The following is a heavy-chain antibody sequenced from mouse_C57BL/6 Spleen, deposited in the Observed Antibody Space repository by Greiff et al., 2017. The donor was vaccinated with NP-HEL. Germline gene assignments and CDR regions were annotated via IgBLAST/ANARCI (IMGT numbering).Heavy chain of an antibody. J-gene: IGHJ3*01. D-gene: IGHD2-4*01. CDR2: INPNNGGT. V-gene: IGHV1-26*01. Sequence: VQLQQSGPELVKPGASVKISCKASGYTFTDYYMNWVKQSHGKSLEWIGDINPNNGGTSYNQKFKGKATLTVDKSSSTAYMELRSLTSEDSAVYYCAPIYYDYLAWFAYWGQGTLVTVSA. CDR3: APIYYDYLAWFAY. CDR1: GYTFTDYY.